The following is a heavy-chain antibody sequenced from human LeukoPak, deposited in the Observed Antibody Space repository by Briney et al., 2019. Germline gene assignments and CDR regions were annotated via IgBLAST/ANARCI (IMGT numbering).Heavy chain of an antibody. J-gene: IGHJ4*02. V-gene: IGHV4-59*13. D-gene: IGHD1-26*01. Sequence: SETLSLTCTVSGGSISSYYWSLIRQPPGKGLEWIGYIFYSGNTNYNPSLKSRVTISVDTSKNQFSLKLSSVTAADTAVYYCARAHSATSLVEYWGQGTLVTVSS. CDR1: GGSISSYY. CDR3: ARAHSATSLVEY. CDR2: IFYSGNT.